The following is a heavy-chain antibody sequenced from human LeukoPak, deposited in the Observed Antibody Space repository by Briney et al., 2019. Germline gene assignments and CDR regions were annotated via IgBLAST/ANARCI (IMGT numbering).Heavy chain of an antibody. CDR2: IYHSGST. V-gene: IGHV4-30-2*01. Sequence: SQTLSLTCTVSGGSISSGGYYWSWIRQPPGKGLEWIGYIYHSGSTYYNPSLKSRVTISVDRSKNQFSLKLSSVTAADTAVYYCARASKQHLALDYWGQGTLVTVSS. D-gene: IGHD5-18*01. J-gene: IGHJ4*02. CDR3: ARASKQHLALDY. CDR1: GGSISSGGYY.